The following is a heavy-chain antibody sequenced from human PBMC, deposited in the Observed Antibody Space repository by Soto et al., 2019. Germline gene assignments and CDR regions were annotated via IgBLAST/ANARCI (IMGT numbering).Heavy chain of an antibody. CDR3: ASGSPSGRHY. V-gene: IGHV3-53*04. CDR1: GFTVSHNY. Sequence: EVQLVESGGGLVQPGGSLRLSCAASGFTVSHNYMSWVRQPTGKGLEWVSVMYSGGGTYYADSVKGRFTISRHNSQNTLYLQMNSLGAEDTAVYYCASGSPSGRHYWGQGTLVTVSS. CDR2: MYSGGGT. D-gene: IGHD5-12*01. J-gene: IGHJ4*02.